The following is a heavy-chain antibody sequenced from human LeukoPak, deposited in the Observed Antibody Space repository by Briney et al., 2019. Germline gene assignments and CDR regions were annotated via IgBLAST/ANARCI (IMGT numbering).Heavy chain of an antibody. D-gene: IGHD3-3*01. Sequence: SETLSLTCTVSGGSISSYYWSWIRQPAGKGLEWIGRISTSGSATYNPSLTSRVTTSVDTSKNQFSLEVSSVTAADMAVYYCARYQSGAFDIWGQGTMVTVSS. CDR1: GGSISSYY. CDR3: ARYQSGAFDI. V-gene: IGHV4-4*07. CDR2: ISTSGSA. J-gene: IGHJ3*02.